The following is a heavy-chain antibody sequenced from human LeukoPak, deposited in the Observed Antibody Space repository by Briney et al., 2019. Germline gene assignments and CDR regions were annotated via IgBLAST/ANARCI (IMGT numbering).Heavy chain of an antibody. Sequence: SATLSLTCAVYVGSFSGYYWSGIRQPPGKGGEGIGEINQSGRTNYNPPLKSRVTISVDTSKNQFSLKISSVTAADTAVYYRAREGPLPFDYWGQGTLVTVSS. CDR1: VGSFSGYY. V-gene: IGHV4-34*01. J-gene: IGHJ4*02. D-gene: IGHD1-26*01. CDR2: INQSGRT. CDR3: AREGPLPFDY.